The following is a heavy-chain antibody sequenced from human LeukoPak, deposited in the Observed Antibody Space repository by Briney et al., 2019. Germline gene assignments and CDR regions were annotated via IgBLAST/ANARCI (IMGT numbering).Heavy chain of an antibody. CDR3: ARYCIGGSCYPYYFDY. Sequence: GGSLRLSCAASGFTFSSYSMNCVRQTPGKGLEWVSSISSSSSYIYYADSVKGRFTISRDNAKNSLYLQMNSLRAEDTAVYYCARYCIGGSCYPYYFDYWGQGTLVTVSS. CDR2: ISSSSSYI. D-gene: IGHD2-15*01. J-gene: IGHJ4*02. CDR1: GFTFSSYS. V-gene: IGHV3-21*01.